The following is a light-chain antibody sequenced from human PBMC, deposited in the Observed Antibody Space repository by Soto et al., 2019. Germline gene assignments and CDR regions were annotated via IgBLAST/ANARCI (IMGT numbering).Light chain of an antibody. CDR3: QQYNSYPT. J-gene: IGKJ4*01. V-gene: IGKV1-5*03. CDR1: QSISSW. CDR2: KAS. Sequence: DIQMTQSPSTLSASVGDRVTITCRASQSISSWLAWYQQKRGKAPNLLIYKASSLESGVPSRFSGSGSGTEITLTISILQPDDFATYYCQQYNSYPTFGGGTKVEVK.